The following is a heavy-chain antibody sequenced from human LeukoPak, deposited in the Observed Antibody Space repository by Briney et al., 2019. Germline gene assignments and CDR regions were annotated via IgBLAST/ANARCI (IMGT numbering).Heavy chain of an antibody. CDR1: GGSIRSGDYY. V-gene: IGHV4-30-4*01. J-gene: IGHJ6*02. CDR2: IYYSGST. D-gene: IGHD3-10*01. Sequence: PSETLSLTCTVSGGSIRSGDYYWSWIRQPPGKGLEWIGYIYYSGSTYYNPSLKSRVTIPIDTSKNQFSLKLSSVTAADTAVYYCARGGYYYGSGSLYGMDVWGQGTTVTVSS. CDR3: ARGGYYYGSGSLYGMDV.